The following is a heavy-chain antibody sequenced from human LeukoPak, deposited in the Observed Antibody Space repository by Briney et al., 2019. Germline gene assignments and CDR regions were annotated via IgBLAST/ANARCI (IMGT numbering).Heavy chain of an antibody. CDR2: IYYSGST. J-gene: IGHJ5*02. V-gene: IGHV4-59*08. D-gene: IGHD3-22*01. CDR1: GGSISSYY. Sequence: PSETLSLTCTVSGGSISSYYWSWIRQPPGKGLEWIGYIYYSGSTNYNPSLKSRVTISVDTSKNQFSLKLSSVTAADTAVYCCARLMDYYDSSGYSVWFDPWGQGTLVTVSS. CDR3: ARLMDYYDSSGYSVWFDP.